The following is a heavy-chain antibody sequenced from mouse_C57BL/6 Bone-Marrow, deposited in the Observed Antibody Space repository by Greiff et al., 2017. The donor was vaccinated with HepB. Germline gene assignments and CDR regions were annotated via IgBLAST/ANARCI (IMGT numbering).Heavy chain of an antibody. CDR2: IYPGDGDT. CDR1: GYAFSSSW. V-gene: IGHV1-82*01. CDR3: ARWAYYSNFDY. D-gene: IGHD2-5*01. Sequence: VQGVESGPELVKPGASVKISCKASGYAFSSSWMNWVKQRPGKGLEWIGRIYPGDGDTNYNGKFKGKATLTADKSSSTAYMQLSSLTSEDSAVYFCARWAYYSNFDYWGQGTTLTVSS. J-gene: IGHJ2*01.